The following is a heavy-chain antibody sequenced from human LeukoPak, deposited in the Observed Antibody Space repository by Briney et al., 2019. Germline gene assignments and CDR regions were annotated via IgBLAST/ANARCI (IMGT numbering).Heavy chain of an antibody. J-gene: IGHJ5*02. Sequence: PSETLSLTCTVSGGSISSCDYYWSWIRQPPGKGLEWIGYIYYSGSTYYNPSLKSRVTISVDTSKNQFSLKLSSVTAADTAVYYCARDGPLSPGGWFDPWGQGTLVTVSS. CDR2: IYYSGST. D-gene: IGHD2-8*01. CDR3: ARDGPLSPGGWFDP. V-gene: IGHV4-30-4*08. CDR1: GGSISSCDYY.